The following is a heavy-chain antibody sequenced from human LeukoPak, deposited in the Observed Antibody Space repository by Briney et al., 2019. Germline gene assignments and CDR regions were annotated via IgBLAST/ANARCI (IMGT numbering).Heavy chain of an antibody. J-gene: IGHJ4*02. D-gene: IGHD2-15*01. Sequence: ASVKVSCKASGYTFTGYYMHWVRQAPGQGLEWMGIINPSGGSTSYAQKFQGRVTMTRDTSTSTVYMELSSLRSEDTAVYYCARDNCSGGSCLGYFDYWGQGTLVTVSS. CDR1: GYTFTGYY. CDR2: INPSGGST. V-gene: IGHV1-46*01. CDR3: ARDNCSGGSCLGYFDY.